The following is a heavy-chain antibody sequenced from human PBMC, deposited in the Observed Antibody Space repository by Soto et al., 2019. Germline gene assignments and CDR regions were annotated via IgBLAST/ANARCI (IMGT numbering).Heavy chain of an antibody. V-gene: IGHV3-9*01. D-gene: IGHD5-18*01. CDR1: GFTFDDYA. CDR2: ISWNSGNI. J-gene: IGHJ4*02. Sequence: EVQLEESGGALVQPGRSLRLSCAASGFTFDDYAMHWVRQVLGKGLEWVSSISWNSGNIGYADSVKGRFTTSRDNAKNSLYLQMNSLRPEDTVLYYGVRSKGGYSYGTPFDYWGQGTLVTVSS. CDR3: VRSKGGYSYGTPFDY.